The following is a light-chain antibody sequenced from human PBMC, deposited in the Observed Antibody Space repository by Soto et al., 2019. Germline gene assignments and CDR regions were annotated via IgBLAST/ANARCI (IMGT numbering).Light chain of an antibody. V-gene: IGKV3-15*01. CDR1: QSVSSN. CDR3: QQYNNSPIT. CDR2: GAS. Sequence: IVMTQSPATLSVSPGERATLSCRASQSVSSNLAWYQQKPGQAPRLLIYGASTRATGIPARFSGSGSGTEFTLTISSLQSEDFAVYYCQQYNNSPITFGQGTRLEIK. J-gene: IGKJ5*01.